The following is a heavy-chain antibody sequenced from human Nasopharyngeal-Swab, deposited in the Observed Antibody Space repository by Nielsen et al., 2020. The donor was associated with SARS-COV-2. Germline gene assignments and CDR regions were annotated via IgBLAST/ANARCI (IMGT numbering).Heavy chain of an antibody. CDR1: AFIFSASA. J-gene: IGHJ4*02. CDR3: TTDFYFDY. V-gene: IGHV3-73*01. Sequence: LSCLAVAFIFSASAIHWVRQASGKGLEWVGRIGDKDHNYATTYGASVQGRFTISRDDSKNTAFLQMDSLKTEDTALYYCTTDFYFDYWGQGTLVTVSS. CDR2: IGDKDHNYAT.